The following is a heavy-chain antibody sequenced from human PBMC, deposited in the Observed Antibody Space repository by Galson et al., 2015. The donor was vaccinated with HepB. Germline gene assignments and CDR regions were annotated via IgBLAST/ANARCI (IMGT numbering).Heavy chain of an antibody. CDR1: GYSFTSYW. D-gene: IGHD3-10*01. CDR3: ARHYYGSGSPAGFDY. Sequence: KVSCKGSGYSFTSYWISWVRQMPGKGLEWMGRIDPSDSYTNYSPSFQGHVTISADKSISTAYLQWSSLKASDTAMYYCARHYYGSGSPAGFDYWGQGTLVTVSS. V-gene: IGHV5-10-1*01. CDR2: IDPSDSYT. J-gene: IGHJ4*02.